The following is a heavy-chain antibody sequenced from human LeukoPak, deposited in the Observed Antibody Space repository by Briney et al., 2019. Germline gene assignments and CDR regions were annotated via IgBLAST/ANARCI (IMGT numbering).Heavy chain of an antibody. J-gene: IGHJ6*02. CDR2: IYYSGST. CDR3: ARVSDYYYGMDV. Sequence: SETLSLTCTVSGGSISSYYWSWIRQPPGKGLEWIGYIYYSGSTNYNPSLKSRVTISVHTSKNQFSLKLSSVTAADTAVYYCARVSDYYYGMDVWGQGTTVTVSS. V-gene: IGHV4-59*01. CDR1: GGSISSYY.